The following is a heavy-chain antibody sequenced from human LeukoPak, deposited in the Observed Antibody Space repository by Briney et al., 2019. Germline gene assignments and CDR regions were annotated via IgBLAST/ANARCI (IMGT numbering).Heavy chain of an antibody. Sequence: GGSLRLSCAASGFTVSSNYMSWVRQAPGKGLEWVSVIYSGGSTYYSDSVKGRFTISRHNSKNTLYLQMNSLRAEDTAVYYCARDLGYEFDYWGQGTLVTVSS. V-gene: IGHV3-53*04. D-gene: IGHD3-16*01. CDR1: GFTVSSNY. CDR3: ARDLGYEFDY. J-gene: IGHJ4*02. CDR2: IYSGGST.